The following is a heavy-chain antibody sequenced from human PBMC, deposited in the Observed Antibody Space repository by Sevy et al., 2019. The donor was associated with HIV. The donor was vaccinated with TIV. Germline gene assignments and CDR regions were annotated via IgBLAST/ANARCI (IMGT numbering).Heavy chain of an antibody. J-gene: IGHJ4*02. V-gene: IGHV3-48*01. CDR2: ISSSSSTI. Sequence: GGSLRLSCAASGFTFSSYSMNWVRQAPGKGLEWVSYISSSSSTIYYADSVKGRFTISRDNAKNSRYLQMNSLRAEDTAVYYCARDCSGGSCYPFDYWGQGTLVTVSS. CDR3: ARDCSGGSCYPFDY. D-gene: IGHD2-15*01. CDR1: GFTFSSYS.